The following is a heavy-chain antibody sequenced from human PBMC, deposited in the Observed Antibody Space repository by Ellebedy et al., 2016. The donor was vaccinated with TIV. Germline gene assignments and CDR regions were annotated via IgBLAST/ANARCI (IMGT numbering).Heavy chain of an antibody. CDR1: GYTFTTYG. Sequence: AASVKVSCKASGYTFTTYGITWVRQAPGQGPEWMGWIGTYEGNTKYAQKLQGRVTMTRDTSTSTAYMELRSLRSDDTAVYYCVRDRDGSSSSDFQHWGPGTLVTVSS. V-gene: IGHV1-18*04. D-gene: IGHD6-6*01. CDR2: IGTYEGNT. CDR3: VRDRDGSSSSDFQH. J-gene: IGHJ1*01.